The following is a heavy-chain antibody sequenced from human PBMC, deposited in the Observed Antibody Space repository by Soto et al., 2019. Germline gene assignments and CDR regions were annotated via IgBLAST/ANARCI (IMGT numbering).Heavy chain of an antibody. CDR3: AKTLLAGAAGLFDY. Sequence: HPGGSLRLSCAASGFTFSSYAMSWVRQAPGKGLGWVSAISGSGGSTYYADSVKGRFTISRDNSKNTLYLQMNSLRAEDTAVYYCAKTLLAGAAGLFDYWGQGTLVTVSS. D-gene: IGHD6-13*01. CDR1: GFTFSSYA. J-gene: IGHJ4*02. CDR2: ISGSGGST. V-gene: IGHV3-23*01.